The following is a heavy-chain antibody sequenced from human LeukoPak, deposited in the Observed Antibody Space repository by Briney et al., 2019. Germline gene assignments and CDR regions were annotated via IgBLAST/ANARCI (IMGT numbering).Heavy chain of an antibody. J-gene: IGHJ6*04. V-gene: IGHV4-34*01. Sequence: PSETLSLTCAVSGGSFSGYYWSWIRQPPGKGLEWIGEINHSGSTNYNPSLKSRVTISVDTSKNQFSLKLSSVTAADTAVYYCARRRIAGDVWGKGTTVTVSS. CDR2: INHSGST. CDR1: GGSFSGYY. CDR3: ARRRIAGDV.